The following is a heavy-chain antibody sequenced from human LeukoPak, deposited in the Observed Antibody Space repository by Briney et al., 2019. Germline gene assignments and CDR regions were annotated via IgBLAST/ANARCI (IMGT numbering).Heavy chain of an antibody. V-gene: IGHV3-23*01. CDR2: ISGSGGST. CDR3: AKGSGSYANYYYYYYMDV. D-gene: IGHD1-26*01. J-gene: IGHJ6*03. CDR1: GFTFSSYA. Sequence: GGSLRLSCAASGFTFSSYAMSWVRQAPGKGLEWVASISGSGGSTYYADSVKGRFTISRDNSKNTLYPQMNSLRAEDTAVYYCAKGSGSYANYYYYYYMDVWGKGTTVTVSS.